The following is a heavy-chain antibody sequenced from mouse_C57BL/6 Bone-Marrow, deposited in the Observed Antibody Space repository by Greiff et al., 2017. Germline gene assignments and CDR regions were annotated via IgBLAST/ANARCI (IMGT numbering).Heavy chain of an antibody. CDR3: ARWAPRPYWYFDV. V-gene: IGHV3-8*01. D-gene: IGHD2-10*02. CDR1: GYSITSDY. CDR2: ISYSGST. J-gene: IGHJ1*03. Sequence: EVQLVESGPGLAKPSQTLSLTCSVTGYSITSDYWNWIRKFPGNKLEYMGYISYSGSTYYNPSPKSRISITRDTSKNPYYLQLNSVTTEDTATYCCARWAPRPYWYFDVWGTGTTVTVSS.